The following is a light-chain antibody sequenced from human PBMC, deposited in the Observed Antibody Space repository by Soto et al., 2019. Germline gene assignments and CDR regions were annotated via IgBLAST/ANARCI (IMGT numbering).Light chain of an antibody. CDR3: QQSYSTPWT. V-gene: IGKV1-39*01. Sequence: DIQMTQSPSSQSASVGDRVTITCRASQSISSYLNWYQQKPGKAPKLLIYAASSLQSGVPSRFSGSGSGTDFTLTISSLQPEHFATYYCQQSYSTPWTFGQGTKVEIK. CDR1: QSISSY. CDR2: AAS. J-gene: IGKJ1*01.